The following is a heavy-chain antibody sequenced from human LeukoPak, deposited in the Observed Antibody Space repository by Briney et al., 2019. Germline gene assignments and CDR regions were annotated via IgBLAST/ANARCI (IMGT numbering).Heavy chain of an antibody. CDR1: GGTFRSYA. CDR3: ARGWLAETTVVTPYNY. CDR2: IIPIFGTA. Sequence: SVKVSCKASGGTFRSYAISWVRQAPGQGLEWMGGIIPIFGTANYAQKFQGRVTITAVESMSTAYMEVRSLRSEDTAVYYCARGWLAETTVVTPYNYWGQGTLVTVSS. V-gene: IGHV1-69*13. D-gene: IGHD4-23*01. J-gene: IGHJ4*02.